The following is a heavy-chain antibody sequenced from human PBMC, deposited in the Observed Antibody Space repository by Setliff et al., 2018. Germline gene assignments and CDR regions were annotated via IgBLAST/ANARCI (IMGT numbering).Heavy chain of an antibody. Sequence: GGSLRLSCAASGFTFSSYSMNWVRQAPGKGLEWVSYISSTSSTIYYADSVKGRFTIARDSAKNSLYLQMNSLRAEDTAVYYCARVGIFGGGYFDFWGQGTLVTVSS. CDR3: ARVGIFGGGYFDF. J-gene: IGHJ4*02. CDR2: ISSTSSTI. CDR1: GFTFSSYS. D-gene: IGHD3-3*01. V-gene: IGHV3-48*01.